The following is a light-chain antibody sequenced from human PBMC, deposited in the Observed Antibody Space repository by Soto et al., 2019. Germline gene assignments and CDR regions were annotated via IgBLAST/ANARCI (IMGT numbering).Light chain of an antibody. Sequence: DIQMTQSPSSLSGSVGDRVTITCQASQDIRKYLNWYHQKPGEAPKLLIYDASTLETGVTSRFRGSGSGTSFTFSISGLQPEDVGTYYCQQYENLPMTFGQGTRLEIK. V-gene: IGKV1-33*01. CDR2: DAS. J-gene: IGKJ5*01. CDR3: QQYENLPMT. CDR1: QDIRKY.